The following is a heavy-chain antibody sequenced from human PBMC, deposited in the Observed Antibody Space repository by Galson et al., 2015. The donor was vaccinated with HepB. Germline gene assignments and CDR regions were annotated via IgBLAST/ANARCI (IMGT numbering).Heavy chain of an antibody. V-gene: IGHV3-11*01. CDR3: ARVGYLAGAGTPDY. J-gene: IGHJ4*02. D-gene: IGHD6-13*01. Sequence: SLRLSCAASGFTFSDYYMTWFRQAPGKGLEWLSNIGTGGSPVYGDSLKGRITISRDNAKNSVYLQMRSLTADDTAVYYCARVGYLAGAGTPDYWGQGTLVTVSS. CDR1: GFTFSDYY. CDR2: IGTGGSPV.